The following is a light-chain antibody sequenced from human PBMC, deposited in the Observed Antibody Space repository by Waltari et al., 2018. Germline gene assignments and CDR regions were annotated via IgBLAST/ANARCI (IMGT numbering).Light chain of an antibody. J-gene: IGLJ3*02. CDR2: VNSDGSH. Sequence: QLVLTQSPSASASLGASVKLTCTLSSGHSSHNIAWLQQRPERGPRYLMKVNSDGSHSKGDDIPDRFSGSSSGAERYLTISSLQSEDEADYYCETGGHGTWVFGGGTKLTVL. CDR1: SGHSSHN. CDR3: ETGGHGTWV. V-gene: IGLV4-69*01.